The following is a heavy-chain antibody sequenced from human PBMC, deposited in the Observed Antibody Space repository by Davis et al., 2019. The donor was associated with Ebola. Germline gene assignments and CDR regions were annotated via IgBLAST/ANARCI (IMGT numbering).Heavy chain of an antibody. V-gene: IGHV4-39*01. J-gene: IGHJ1*01. D-gene: IGHD6-6*01. Sequence: PSETLSLTCTVSGGSISSSSYSWGWIRQPPGKGLEWIGSIYYSGSTYYNPSLKSRVTISVDTSKNQFSLKLSSVTAADTAVYYCARISSIIPGGNFQHWGQGTLVTVSS. CDR2: IYYSGST. CDR3: ARISSIIPGGNFQH. CDR1: GGSISSSSYS.